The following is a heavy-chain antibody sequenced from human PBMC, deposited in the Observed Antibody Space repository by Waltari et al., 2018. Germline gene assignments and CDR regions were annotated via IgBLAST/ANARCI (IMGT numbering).Heavy chain of an antibody. CDR3: ARDRRDGYNYGNYYYYMDV. CDR1: GYSISSGYY. V-gene: IGHV4-38-2*02. D-gene: IGHD5-12*01. J-gene: IGHJ6*03. Sequence: QVQLQESGPGLVKPSETLSLTCTVSGYSISSGYYWGWIRQPPGKGLEWIGSIYHSGSTYYNPSLKSRVTISVDTSKNQFSLKLSSVTAADTAVYYCARDRRDGYNYGNYYYYMDVWGKGTTVTVSS. CDR2: IYHSGST.